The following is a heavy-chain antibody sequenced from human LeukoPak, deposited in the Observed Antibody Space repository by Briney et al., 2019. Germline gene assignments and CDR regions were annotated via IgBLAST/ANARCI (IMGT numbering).Heavy chain of an antibody. J-gene: IGHJ4*02. D-gene: IGHD6-19*01. CDR3: ARGGVAGTAFDY. CDR2: IYYSGST. V-gene: IGHV4-30-4*01. CDR1: GGSISSGDYY. Sequence: PSQTLSLTCTVSGGSISSGDYYWSWIRQPPGKGLEWIGYIYYSGSTYYNPSLKSRVTISVDTSKNQFSLKLSSVTAADTAVYYCARGGVAGTAFDYWGQGTLVTVSS.